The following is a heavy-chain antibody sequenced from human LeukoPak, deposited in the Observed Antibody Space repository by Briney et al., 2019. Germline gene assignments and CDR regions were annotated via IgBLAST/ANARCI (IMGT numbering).Heavy chain of an antibody. Sequence: GGSLRLSCAASGFTFSSYSMNWVRQAPGKGLEWVANIKQDGSEKYYVDSVKGRFTISRDNAKNSLYLQMNSLRAEDTAVYYCASYYYDSSGYRKPSDYWGQGTLVTVSS. J-gene: IGHJ4*02. V-gene: IGHV3-7*01. CDR1: GFTFSSYS. CDR3: ASYYYDSSGYRKPSDY. D-gene: IGHD3-22*01. CDR2: IKQDGSEK.